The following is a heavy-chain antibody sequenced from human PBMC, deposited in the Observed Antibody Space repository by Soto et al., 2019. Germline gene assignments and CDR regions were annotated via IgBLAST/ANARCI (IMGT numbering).Heavy chain of an antibody. J-gene: IGHJ3*02. CDR2: ISSSGSTI. CDR3: AVGGIAARLGSFDI. V-gene: IGHV3-48*03. Sequence: GGSLRLSCAASGFTFSSYEMNWVRQAPGKGLEWVSYISSSGSTIYYADSVKGRFTISRDNAKNSLYLQMNSLRAEDTDVYYCAVGGIAARLGSFDIWGQGTMVTVSS. D-gene: IGHD6-6*01. CDR1: GFTFSSYE.